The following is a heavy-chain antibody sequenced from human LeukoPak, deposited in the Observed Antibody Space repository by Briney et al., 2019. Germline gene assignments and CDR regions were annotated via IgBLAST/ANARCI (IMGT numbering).Heavy chain of an antibody. CDR2: ISYDGSNK. CDR1: GFTFSSYG. V-gene: IGHV3-30*03. CDR3: ARERRDMVRGVTPPPFDY. J-gene: IGHJ4*02. Sequence: GGSLRLSCAASGFTFSSYGMHWVRQAPGKGLEWVAVISYDGSNKYYADSVKGRFTISRDNAKNSLYLQVNSLRAEDTAVYYCARERRDMVRGVTPPPFDYWGQGTLVTVSS. D-gene: IGHD3-10*01.